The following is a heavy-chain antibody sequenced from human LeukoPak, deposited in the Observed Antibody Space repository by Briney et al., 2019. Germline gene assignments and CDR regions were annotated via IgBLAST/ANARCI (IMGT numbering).Heavy chain of an antibody. CDR2: IKQDGGEK. J-gene: IGHJ6*02. D-gene: IGHD4-17*01. V-gene: IGHV3-7*01. CDR1: GFTFSNYW. CDR3: ARDDDYGDYGMDV. Sequence: GGSPRLSCVASGFTFSNYWMQWVRQAPGKGLEWVANIKQDGGEKYYVDSVKGRFTISRDNAKDSLYLQMNSLRAEDTAVYYCARDDDYGDYGMDVWGQGTTVTVSS.